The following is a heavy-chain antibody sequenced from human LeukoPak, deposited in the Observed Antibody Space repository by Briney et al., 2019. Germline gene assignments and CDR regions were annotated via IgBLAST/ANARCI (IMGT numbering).Heavy chain of an antibody. Sequence: SETLSLTCTGSGGSISSNYWSWIRQPPGKGLEWIGYIYYSGSTNYNPSLKSRVTISVDTSKNQFSLKLSSVTAADTAVYYCARAVLPYYDSSGYRFDYWGQGTLVTVSS. V-gene: IGHV4-59*01. J-gene: IGHJ4*02. CDR2: IYYSGST. CDR1: GGSISSNY. D-gene: IGHD3-22*01. CDR3: ARAVLPYYDSSGYRFDY.